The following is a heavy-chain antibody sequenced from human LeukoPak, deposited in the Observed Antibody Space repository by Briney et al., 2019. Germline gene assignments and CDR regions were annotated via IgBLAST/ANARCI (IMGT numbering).Heavy chain of an antibody. Sequence: KLSETLSLTCTVSGGSISSSSYYWGWIRQPPGKGLEWIGSIYYSGSTYYNPSLKSRVTISVDTSKNQFSLKLSSVTAADTAVYYCARGGIAARPPDYWGQGTLVTVSS. CDR3: ARGGIAARPPDY. CDR2: IYYSGST. J-gene: IGHJ4*02. V-gene: IGHV4-39*07. D-gene: IGHD6-6*01. CDR1: GGSISSSSYY.